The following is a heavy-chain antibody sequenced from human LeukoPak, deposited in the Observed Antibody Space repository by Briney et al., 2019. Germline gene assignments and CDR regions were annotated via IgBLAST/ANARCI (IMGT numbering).Heavy chain of an antibody. Sequence: GGSLRLSCAASGFTVSSNYMSWVRQAPGKGLEWVSSIYSGGSTYYADSVKGRFTISRDNSKNTVDLQMNSLRAEDTAVYYCARGATGYSSSWYQVHGYYYGMDVWGQGTTVTVSS. V-gene: IGHV3-53*01. J-gene: IGHJ6*02. CDR1: GFTVSSNY. CDR3: ARGATGYSSSWYQVHGYYYGMDV. CDR2: IYSGGST. D-gene: IGHD6-13*01.